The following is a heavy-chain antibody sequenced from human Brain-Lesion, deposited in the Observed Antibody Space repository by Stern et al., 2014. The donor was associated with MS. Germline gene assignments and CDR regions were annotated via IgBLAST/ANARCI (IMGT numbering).Heavy chain of an antibody. CDR3: ATLSPGAGGNYYRHFDY. CDR1: GYTLTEFS. V-gene: IGHV1-24*01. D-gene: IGHD1-26*01. CDR2: FDPEDGET. Sequence: QVQLGQSGAEVKKPGASVKVSCKVSGYTLTEFSMHWVRQAPRKGLEWMGGFDPEDGETIYAQKFQGRVTMTEDTSTDTAYMELSRLRSEDTAVYYCATLSPGAGGNYYRHFDYWGQGTLVTVSS. J-gene: IGHJ4*02.